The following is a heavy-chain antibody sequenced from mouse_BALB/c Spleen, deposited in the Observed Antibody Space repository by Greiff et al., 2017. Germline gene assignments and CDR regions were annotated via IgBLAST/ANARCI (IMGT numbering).Heavy chain of an antibody. CDR1: GYTFTSYY. D-gene: IGHD2-4*01. CDR2: IYPGNVNT. CDR3: ARMGGYDYDGDYFDY. V-gene: IGHV1S56*01. Sequence: VQLQQSGPELVKPGASVRISCKASGYTFTSYYIHWVKQRPGQGLEWIGWIYPGNVNTKYNEKFKGKATLTADKSSSTAYMQLSSLTSEDSAVYFCARMGGYDYDGDYFDYWGQGTTLTVSS. J-gene: IGHJ2*01.